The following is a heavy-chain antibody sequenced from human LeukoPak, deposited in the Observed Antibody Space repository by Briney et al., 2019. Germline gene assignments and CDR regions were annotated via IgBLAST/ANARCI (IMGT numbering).Heavy chain of an antibody. V-gene: IGHV3-48*03. Sequence: GGSLRLSCAASGFTFSSYEMNWVRQAPGKGLEWVSYISSSGSTIYYADSVKGRFTISRDNSKNTLYLQMNSLRAEDTAVYYCARVVDHDYGDYYLDYWGQGTLVTVSS. J-gene: IGHJ4*02. CDR2: ISSSGSTI. CDR1: GFTFSSYE. D-gene: IGHD4-17*01. CDR3: ARVVDHDYGDYYLDY.